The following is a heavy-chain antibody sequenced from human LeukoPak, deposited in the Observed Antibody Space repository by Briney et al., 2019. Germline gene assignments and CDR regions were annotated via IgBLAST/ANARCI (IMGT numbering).Heavy chain of an antibody. CDR3: ASSLRLGELSFSLFDY. Sequence: ASVKVSCKASGYTFTSYGISWVRQAPGQGLEWMGWISAYNGNTNYAQKLQGRVTMTTGTSTSTAYMELRSLRSDDTAVYYCASSLRLGELSFSLFDYWGQGTLVTVSS. CDR2: ISAYNGNT. CDR1: GYTFTSYG. J-gene: IGHJ4*02. D-gene: IGHD3-16*02. V-gene: IGHV1-18*01.